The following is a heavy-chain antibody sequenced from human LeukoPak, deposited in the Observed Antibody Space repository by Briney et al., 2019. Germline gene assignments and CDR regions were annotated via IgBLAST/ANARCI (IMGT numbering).Heavy chain of an antibody. CDR3: AKGGGVRGVIDY. CDR1: GFTFSSYA. V-gene: IGHV3-23*01. D-gene: IGHD3-10*01. J-gene: IGHJ4*02. Sequence: PGGSLRLSCAASGFTFSSYAMSLVRQAPGKGLEWVSVISGSGGSTYYADSVKGRFTISRDNSKNTLYLQMNSLRAEDTAVYYCAKGGGVRGVIDYWGQGTLVTVSS. CDR2: ISGSGGST.